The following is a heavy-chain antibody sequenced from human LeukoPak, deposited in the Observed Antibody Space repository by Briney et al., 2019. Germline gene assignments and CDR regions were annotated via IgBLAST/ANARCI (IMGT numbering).Heavy chain of an antibody. CDR3: AREGFATSGWYIYYYMDV. V-gene: IGHV3-21*01. CDR1: GFTFSSYS. CDR2: ISSSSSYI. J-gene: IGHJ6*03. D-gene: IGHD6-19*01. Sequence: GGSLRLSCAASGFTFSSYSMNWVRQAPGKGLEWVSSISSSSSYIYYADSVKGRFTISRDNAKNSLYLQMNSLRAEDTAVYYCAREGFATSGWYIYYYMDVWGKGTTVTVSS.